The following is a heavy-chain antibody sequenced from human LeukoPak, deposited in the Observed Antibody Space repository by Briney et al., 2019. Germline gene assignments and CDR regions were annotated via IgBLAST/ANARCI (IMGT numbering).Heavy chain of an antibody. V-gene: IGHV4-59*01. D-gene: IGHD5-12*01. CDR3: ARAADSGYERFDY. Sequence: PSETLSLTCTVSGGSISNYYWSWIRQPPGKGLEWIGYIYSSGSTNYNPSLKGRVTISVDTSKNQFSLKLSSVTAADTAVYYCARAADSGYERFDYWGQGTLVTVSS. CDR1: GGSISNYY. CDR2: IYSSGST. J-gene: IGHJ4*02.